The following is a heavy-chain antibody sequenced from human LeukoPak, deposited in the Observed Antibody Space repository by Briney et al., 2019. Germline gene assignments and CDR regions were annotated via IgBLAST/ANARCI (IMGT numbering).Heavy chain of an antibody. V-gene: IGHV3-48*03. CDR2: ISSSGSTI. CDR1: GFTFSSYE. CDR3: ARVSSGSSSDYLGY. D-gene: IGHD6-6*01. Sequence: GGSLRLSCAASGFTFSSYEMSWVRQAPGKGLEWVSYISSSGSTIYYADSVKGRFTISRDNAKNSLYLQMNSLRAEDTAVYYCARVSSGSSSDYLGYWGQGTLVTVSS. J-gene: IGHJ4*02.